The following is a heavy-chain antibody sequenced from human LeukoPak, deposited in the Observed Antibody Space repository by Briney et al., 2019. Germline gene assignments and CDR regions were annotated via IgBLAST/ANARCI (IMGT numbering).Heavy chain of an antibody. J-gene: IGHJ3*02. CDR3: KGEGDDGFDI. Sequence: GSLRLSCTASGFTSGDYAMSWVRQAPGKGLEWVSFIRSKAYGGTSEYAASVKGRFTISRDDSESIAYLQMNSLKTEDTALYYCKGEGDDGFDIWGQGTMVTVSS. CDR1: GFTSGDYA. CDR2: IRSKAYGGTS. V-gene: IGHV3-49*04. D-gene: IGHD3-16*01.